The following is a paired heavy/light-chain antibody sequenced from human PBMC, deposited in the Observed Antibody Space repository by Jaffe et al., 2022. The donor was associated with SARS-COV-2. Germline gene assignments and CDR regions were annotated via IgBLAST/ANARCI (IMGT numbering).Heavy chain of an antibody. CDR1: GDSVNSGKYY. J-gene: IGHJ4*02. D-gene: IGHD3-10*01. V-gene: IGHV4-61*03. Sequence: QVQLQESGPGLVKPSETLSLTCTVSGDSVNSGKYYWSWIRRPPGKGLEWIGYIYYDGRTNYNPSLKSRVTISVDTPKNHFSLKLNSVTTADTAVYHCARAGRGLEGSIWGQGTLVTVSS. CDR3: ARAGRGLEGSI. CDR2: IYYDGRT.
Light chain of an antibody. Sequence: DIQMTQSPPSLSASVGDRVTIICRAGQSISTYLNWYQQRPGKAPKVLIYAASNLQSGVPSRFSGSGSGTDFTLTISSLQPEDFATYYCQQSYITPWTFGQGTKVEIK. CDR1: QSISTY. CDR2: AAS. CDR3: QQSYITPWT. J-gene: IGKJ1*01. V-gene: IGKV1-39*01.